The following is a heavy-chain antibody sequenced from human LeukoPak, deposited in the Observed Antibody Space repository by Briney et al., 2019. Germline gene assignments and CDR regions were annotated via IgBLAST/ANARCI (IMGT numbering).Heavy chain of an antibody. CDR2: ITWSSNI. V-gene: IGHV3-48*02. J-gene: IGHJ4*02. CDR3: AKDQRWESPHYLDS. CDR1: GFSVSSFS. Sequence: PGGSLRLSCAASGFSVSSFSMNWVRQAPGKGLEWVSHITWSSNIYYADSVKGRSTISRDSAKNSLYLQMNSLRDEDTAVYYCAKDQRWESPHYLDSWGQGTLVTVSS. D-gene: IGHD1-26*01.